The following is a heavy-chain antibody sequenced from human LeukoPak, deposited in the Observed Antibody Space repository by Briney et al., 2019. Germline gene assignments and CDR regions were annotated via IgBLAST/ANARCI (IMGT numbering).Heavy chain of an antibody. V-gene: IGHV3-23*01. CDR2: ISGSGGTT. CDR1: GFTFSSYG. CDR3: ARGKGYYGSGRPYYYYMDV. D-gene: IGHD3-10*01. Sequence: GGSLRLSCAASGFTFSSYGMSWVRQAPGKGLEWVSAISGSGGTTYYADSVKGRFTISRDNAKNSLYLQMNSLRAEDTAVYYCARGKGYYGSGRPYYYYMDVWGKGTTVTVSS. J-gene: IGHJ6*03.